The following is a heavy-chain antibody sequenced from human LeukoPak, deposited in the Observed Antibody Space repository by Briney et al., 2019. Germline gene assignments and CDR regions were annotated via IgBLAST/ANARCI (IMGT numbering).Heavy chain of an antibody. CDR2: ISGSGGST. Sequence: GGSLRLSCAASGFIFSTYGMSWVRQAPGKGLEWVSAISGSGGSTYYADSVKGRFTISRDNSKNTLYLQMNSLRAEDTAVYYCAKGLTAALPPDYFDYWGQGTLVTVSS. V-gene: IGHV3-23*01. CDR1: GFIFSTYG. J-gene: IGHJ4*02. CDR3: AKGLTAALPPDYFDY. D-gene: IGHD2-2*01.